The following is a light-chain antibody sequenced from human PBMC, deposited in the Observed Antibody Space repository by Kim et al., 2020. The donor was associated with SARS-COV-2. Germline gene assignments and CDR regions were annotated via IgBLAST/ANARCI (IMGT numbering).Light chain of an antibody. Sequence: DIQMTQSPSSLSASVGHTVTITCRASQGIRQYLAWFRQKPGKAPESLIYAASSLEGGVPSKFSGHGSGTDFTLTITGLQPEDSATYFCQQYYRYPITFGQGTRLEIK. CDR2: AAS. V-gene: IGKV1-16*02. CDR1: QGIRQY. CDR3: QQYYRYPIT. J-gene: IGKJ5*01.